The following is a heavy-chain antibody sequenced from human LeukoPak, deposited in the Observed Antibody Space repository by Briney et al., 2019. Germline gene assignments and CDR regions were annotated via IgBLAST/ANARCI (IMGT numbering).Heavy chain of an antibody. V-gene: IGHV3-7*01. J-gene: IGHJ4*02. Sequence: PGGSLRLSCAASGFTFSSYSMNWVRQAPGKGLEWVANMNQDGSEKYYLDSVKGRFTVSRDNAKNSLYLQMNNLRDDDTAVYFCARDRALYDSRRGYYYTEDDYWGQGTLVTVSS. CDR1: GFTFSSYS. CDR3: ARDRALYDSRRGYYYTEDDY. D-gene: IGHD3-22*01. CDR2: MNQDGSEK.